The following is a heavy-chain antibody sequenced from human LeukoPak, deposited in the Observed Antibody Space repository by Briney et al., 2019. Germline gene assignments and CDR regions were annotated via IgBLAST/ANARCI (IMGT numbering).Heavy chain of an antibody. CDR2: IHNSGST. Sequence: SETLSLTCTVSGGSISSGGYYWSWIRQPAGKALEWIGRIHNSGSTNYNPSLKSRVTMSVDTSKNHFSLKLGSVTAADTAVYYCAGGPRAGRTFDYWGQGTLVTVFS. CDR1: GGSISSGGYY. V-gene: IGHV4-61*02. D-gene: IGHD6-6*01. CDR3: AGGPRAGRTFDY. J-gene: IGHJ4*02.